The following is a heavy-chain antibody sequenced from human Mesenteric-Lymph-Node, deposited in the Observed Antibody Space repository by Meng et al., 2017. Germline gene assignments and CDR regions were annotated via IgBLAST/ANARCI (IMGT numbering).Heavy chain of an antibody. D-gene: IGHD5-24*01. CDR1: GFRFSDHY. J-gene: IGHJ4*02. CDR2: ITSSGDTI. CDR3: ARGRGLEY. V-gene: IGHV3-11*04. Sequence: GGSLRLSCAASGFRFSDHYMSWIRQAPGKGPEWVSYITSSGDTIYYADAVKGRFTISRDNAKNSLYLQMNSLRAEDTALYYCARGRGLEYWGQGTLVTVSS.